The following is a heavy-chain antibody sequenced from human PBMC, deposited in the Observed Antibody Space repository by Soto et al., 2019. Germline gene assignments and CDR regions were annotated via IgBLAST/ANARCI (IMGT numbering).Heavy chain of an antibody. CDR1: GGSISSGGYS. CDR3: ASGYSGYAIDY. V-gene: IGHV4-30-2*01. Sequence: PSETLSLTCAVSGGSISSGGYSWSWIRQPPGKGLEWIGYIYHSGSTYYNPSLKSRVTISVDRSKNQFSLKLSSVTAADTAVYYCASGYSGYAIDYWGQGTLVTVSS. J-gene: IGHJ4*02. CDR2: IYHSGST. D-gene: IGHD5-12*01.